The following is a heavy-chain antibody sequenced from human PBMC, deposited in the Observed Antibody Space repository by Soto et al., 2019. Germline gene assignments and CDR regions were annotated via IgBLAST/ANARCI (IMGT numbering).Heavy chain of an antibody. V-gene: IGHV3-23*01. J-gene: IGHJ4*02. CDR2: TNGRSLIT. Sequence: EVQLLQSGGDLAQPGGSLRLSCAASGFTFISHAMPWVRQAPGKGLEWVSSTNGRSLITYYADSVKGRFTVSRDNSKNTVDLQMHSLRAEDTAIYYWVRGVGGATPCEEMDYWGQGTLVSVSS. CDR1: GFTFISHA. D-gene: IGHD1-26*01. CDR3: VRGVGGATPCEEMDY.